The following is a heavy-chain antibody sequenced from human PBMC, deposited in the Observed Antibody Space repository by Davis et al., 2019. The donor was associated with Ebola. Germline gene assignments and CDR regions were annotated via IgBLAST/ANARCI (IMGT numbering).Heavy chain of an antibody. Sequence: PSETLSLTCTVSGGSISSYYWSWIRQPAGKGLEWIGRIYTSGSTNYNPSLKSRVTMSVDTSKNQFSLKLSSVTAADTAVYYCARESYEAKYDYVWGSYRTQFDYWGQGTLVTVSS. CDR2: IYTSGST. CDR3: ARESYEAKYDYVWGSYRTQFDY. V-gene: IGHV4-4*07. D-gene: IGHD3-16*01. J-gene: IGHJ4*02. CDR1: GGSISSYY.